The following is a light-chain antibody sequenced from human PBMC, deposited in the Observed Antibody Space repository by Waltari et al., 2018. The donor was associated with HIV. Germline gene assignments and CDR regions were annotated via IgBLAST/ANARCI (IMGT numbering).Light chain of an antibody. CDR2: DAA. Sequence: DIVLTQSPATLSVSLGERVNLSCRSSESLANYLAWYQHKRGQAPRLLIYDAAKRATGIPARFSGSGSGTDFTLTISSLEPEDFAVYYCQHRSNWPSITFGQGTRLEIQ. J-gene: IGKJ5*01. CDR3: QHRSNWPSIT. CDR1: ESLANY. V-gene: IGKV3-11*01.